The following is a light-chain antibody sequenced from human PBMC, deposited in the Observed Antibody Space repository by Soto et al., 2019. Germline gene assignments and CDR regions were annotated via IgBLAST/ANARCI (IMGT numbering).Light chain of an antibody. Sequence: SYELTQSPSVSVAPGKTARITCGGNNIGSNSVHWYQQKPGQAPLLVIYYNRDRPSGIPERFSGSNSGNTATLTITRVEAGDEADYYCQVWDSTNDHVVFGGGTKLTVL. CDR2: YNR. J-gene: IGLJ2*01. CDR1: NIGSNS. V-gene: IGLV3-21*04. CDR3: QVWDSTNDHVV.